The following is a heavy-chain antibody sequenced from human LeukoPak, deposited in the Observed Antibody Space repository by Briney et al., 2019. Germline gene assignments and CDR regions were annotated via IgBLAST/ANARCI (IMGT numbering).Heavy chain of an antibody. J-gene: IGHJ4*02. CDR2: MQSTGNS. Sequence: SETLSLTCSVSGDSISTYHWNWIRKPPGKGLEWIGYMQSTGNSKYNPSLKNRVNIFIDMSKNQFVLNLRSVTAADTAVYYCARDKRHSYGRYFDPWGQGMLVTGSS. V-gene: IGHV4-59*01. CDR1: GDSISTYH. D-gene: IGHD5-18*01. CDR3: ARDKRHSYGRYFDP.